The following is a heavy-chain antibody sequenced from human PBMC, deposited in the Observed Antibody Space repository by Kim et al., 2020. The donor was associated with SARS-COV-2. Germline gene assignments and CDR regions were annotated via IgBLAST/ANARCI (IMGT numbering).Heavy chain of an antibody. Sequence: SVKVSCKASGGTFSSYAISWVRQAPGQGLEWMGGIIPIFGTANYAQKFQGRVTITADESTSTAYMELSSLRSEDTAVYYCATSRQWELLLYFDYWGQGTLVTVSS. CDR3: ATSRQWELLLYFDY. CDR2: IIPIFGTA. D-gene: IGHD1-26*01. V-gene: IGHV1-69*13. CDR1: GGTFSSYA. J-gene: IGHJ4*02.